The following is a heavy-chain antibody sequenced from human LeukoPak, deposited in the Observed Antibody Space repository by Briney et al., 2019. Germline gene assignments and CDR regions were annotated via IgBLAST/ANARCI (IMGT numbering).Heavy chain of an antibody. Sequence: GESLRLSCAASGFTFSNYAMHWVRQAPGKGLEWVSTIDGPTFRTHYADSVMGRFTISRDNSKNTLYLQMNSLRAEDAAVYSCARDDYWGQGTLVTVSS. J-gene: IGHJ4*02. V-gene: IGHV3-23*01. CDR1: GFTFSNYA. CDR2: IDGPTFRT. CDR3: ARDDY.